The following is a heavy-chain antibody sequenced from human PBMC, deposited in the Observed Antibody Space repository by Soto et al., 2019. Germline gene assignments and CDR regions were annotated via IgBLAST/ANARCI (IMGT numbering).Heavy chain of an antibody. Sequence: VQLVQSGAEVKKPGSSVKLSCKASGGTFNRYTISWVRQAPGQGLEWMGGIIPIFGKANYAQKFQGRVAITADESTSAAYMEMKSLRCEDTAVYYCALWRFRDANNAKYYCGGGDVGGQGTTVTATS. CDR2: IIPIFGKA. J-gene: IGHJ6*02. CDR1: GGTFNRYT. D-gene: IGHD2-21*01. V-gene: IGHV1-69*01. CDR3: ALWRFRDANNAKYYCGGGDV.